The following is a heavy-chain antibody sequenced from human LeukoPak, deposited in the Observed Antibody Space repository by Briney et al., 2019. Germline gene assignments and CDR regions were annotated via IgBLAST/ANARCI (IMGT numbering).Heavy chain of an antibody. CDR3: ARDHQYYDILTGYYGGYYFDY. D-gene: IGHD3-9*01. V-gene: IGHV3-48*03. CDR2: ISSSGSTI. Sequence: PGGSLRLSCADSGFTFSSYEMNWVRQAPGKGLEWVSYISSSGSTIYYADSVKGRFTISRDNAKNSLYLQMNSLRAEDTAVYYCARDHQYYDILTGYYGGYYFDYWGQGTLVTVSS. CDR1: GFTFSSYE. J-gene: IGHJ4*02.